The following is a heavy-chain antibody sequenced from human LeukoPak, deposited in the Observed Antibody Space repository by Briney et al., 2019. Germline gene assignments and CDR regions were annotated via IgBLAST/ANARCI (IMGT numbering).Heavy chain of an antibody. CDR2: IYSGGST. CDR1: GFTFSSYW. J-gene: IGHJ3*02. Sequence: HPGGSLRLSCAASGFTFSSYWMSWVRQAPGKGLEWVSVIYSGGSTCYADSVKGRFTISRDNSKNTLYLQMNSLRAEDTAVYYCARADTAMVNYDAFDIWGQGTMVTVSS. V-gene: IGHV3-53*01. D-gene: IGHD5-18*01. CDR3: ARADTAMVNYDAFDI.